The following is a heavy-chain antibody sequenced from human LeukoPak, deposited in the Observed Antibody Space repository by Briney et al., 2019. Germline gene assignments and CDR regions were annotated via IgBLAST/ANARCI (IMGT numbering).Heavy chain of an antibody. CDR3: AREPGETDEGFEY. CDR2: IYYSGST. Sequence: LETLSLTCTVSGGSVSSGSYYWNWIRQPPGKGLEWIGHIYYSGSTDYNPSLKSRVTISADTSKNQFSLKMTSVTAADTAVYYCAREPGETDEGFEYWGQGTLVAVSS. V-gene: IGHV4-61*01. D-gene: IGHD1-14*01. J-gene: IGHJ4*02. CDR1: GGSVSSGSYY.